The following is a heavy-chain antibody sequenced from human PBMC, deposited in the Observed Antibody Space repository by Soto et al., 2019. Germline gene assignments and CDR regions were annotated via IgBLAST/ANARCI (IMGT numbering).Heavy chain of an antibody. CDR3: ARGGGSTKVDY. CDR2: TSNSGST. Sequence: QVQLQESGPGLVKPSQTLSLTCTVSGGSITSSGYYWSWIRQHPGEGLEWIGFTSNSGSTSYNPSLKSLVTLSVDTSSNQFSLSLTSVTASDTAVYYCARGGGSTKVDYWGQGTRVTVSP. CDR1: GGSITSSGYY. D-gene: IGHD2-2*01. V-gene: IGHV4-31*01. J-gene: IGHJ4*02.